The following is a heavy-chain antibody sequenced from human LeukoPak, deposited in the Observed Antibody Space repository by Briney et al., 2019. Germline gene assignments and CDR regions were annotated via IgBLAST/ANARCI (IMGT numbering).Heavy chain of an antibody. CDR3: ASNDYGVLFGY. D-gene: IGHD4-17*01. J-gene: IGHJ4*02. CDR2: ISSSGSTI. CDR1: GFTFSSYE. Sequence: GGSLTLSCAASGFTFSSYEMNWVRQAPGKGLEWVSYISSSGSTIYYADSVKGRFTISRDNAKNSLYLQMNSLRAEDTAVYYCASNDYGVLFGYWGQGTLVTVSS. V-gene: IGHV3-48*03.